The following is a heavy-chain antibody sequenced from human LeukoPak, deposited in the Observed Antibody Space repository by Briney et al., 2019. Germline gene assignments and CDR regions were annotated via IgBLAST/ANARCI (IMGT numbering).Heavy chain of an antibody. D-gene: IGHD3-10*01. CDR1: GYTFTNFG. CDR2: ISAYNGDT. CDR3: ARDRASGHPFDY. V-gene: IGHV1-18*01. J-gene: IGHJ4*02. Sequence: AASVKVSCKASGYTFTNFGINWVRQAPGQGLEWMGWISAYNGDTNYAQKLQGRVTMTIDTSTSTAYMELRSLRSDDTAVYYCARDRASGHPFDYWGQGTLVTVSS.